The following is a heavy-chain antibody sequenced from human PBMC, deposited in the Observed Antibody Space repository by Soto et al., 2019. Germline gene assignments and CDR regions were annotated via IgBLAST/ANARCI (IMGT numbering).Heavy chain of an antibody. CDR2: IFSNDEK. V-gene: IGHV2-26*01. CDR3: ARMVGGYSYGYFFDY. J-gene: IGHJ4*02. CDR1: GFSLSNARMG. D-gene: IGHD5-18*01. Sequence: QVTLKESGPVLVKPTETLTLTCTVSGFSLSNARMGVSWIRQPPGKALEWLAHIFSNDEKSYSTSLKSRLTITKDTSKSQVVLTMTNRDPVDTATYYCARMVGGYSYGYFFDYWGQGTLVTVSS.